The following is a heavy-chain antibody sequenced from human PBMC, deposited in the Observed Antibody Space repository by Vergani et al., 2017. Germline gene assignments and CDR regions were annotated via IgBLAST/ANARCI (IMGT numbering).Heavy chain of an antibody. CDR1: GGSFSGYY. CDR2: INHSGST. CDR3: ARVRAAGTFNYYYYYGMDV. D-gene: IGHD6-13*01. J-gene: IGHJ6*02. Sequence: QVQLQQWGAGLLKPSETLSLTCAVYGGSFSGYYWSWIRQPPGKGLEWIGEINHSGSTNYNPSLKSRVTISVDPSKNQFSLKLSSVTAADTAVYYCARVRAAGTFNYYYYYGMDVWGQGTTVTVSS. V-gene: IGHV4-34*01.